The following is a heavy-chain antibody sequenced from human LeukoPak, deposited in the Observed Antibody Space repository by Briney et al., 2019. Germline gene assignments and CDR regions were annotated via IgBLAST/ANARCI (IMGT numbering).Heavy chain of an antibody. CDR3: ARQALLWFGEIDY. V-gene: IGHV4-39*01. Sequence: SETLSLTCTVSGGSISSSSYYWGWIRQPPGKGLEWIGSIYYSGSTYYNPSLKSRVTISVDTSKNQFSLKLSSVTAADTAVYYCARQALLWFGEIDYWGQGTLATVSS. J-gene: IGHJ4*02. CDR2: IYYSGST. D-gene: IGHD3-10*01. CDR1: GGSISSSSYY.